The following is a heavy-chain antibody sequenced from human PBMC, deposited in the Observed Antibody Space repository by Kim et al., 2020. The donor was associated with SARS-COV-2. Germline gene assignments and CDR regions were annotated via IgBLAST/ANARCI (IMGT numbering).Heavy chain of an antibody. V-gene: IGHV1-69*13. CDR1: GGIFSLFA. CDR3: ARDAITGTSSTSDGFYV. J-gene: IGHJ3*01. Sequence: SVKVSCKASGGIFSLFAISWVRQAPGQGLEWMGGTIPIYGTTNYAQRFQGRVSITGDESTSTAYMELSSLTSEDTAMYYCARDAITGTSSTSDGFYVWG. CDR2: TIPIYGTT. D-gene: IGHD1-20*01.